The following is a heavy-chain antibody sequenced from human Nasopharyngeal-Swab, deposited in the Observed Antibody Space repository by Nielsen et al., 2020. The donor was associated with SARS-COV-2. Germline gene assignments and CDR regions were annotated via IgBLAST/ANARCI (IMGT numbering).Heavy chain of an antibody. CDR1: GFTVTNNY. CDR2: IYASGDT. D-gene: IGHD1-20*01. J-gene: IGHJ4*02. V-gene: IGHV3-53*01. CDR3: AAPLTGLHY. Sequence: GESLKISCAASGFTVTNNYMTWVRQVPGKGLEWNSHIYASGDTHTADAVKGRFTISRDSSENTLYLEMNNLTPDDTATYDCAAPLTGLHYWGQGTLVTVSS.